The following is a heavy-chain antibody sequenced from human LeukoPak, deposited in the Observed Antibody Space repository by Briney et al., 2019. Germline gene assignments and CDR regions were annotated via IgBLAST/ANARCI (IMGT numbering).Heavy chain of an antibody. D-gene: IGHD3-22*01. CDR1: GFTFSSYA. V-gene: IGHV3-30*01. J-gene: IGHJ6*02. CDR2: ISYDGSNK. Sequence: GGSLRLSCAASGFTFSSYAMHWVRQAPGNGLEWVAVISYDGSNKYYADSVKGRFTISRDNSKNTLYLQMNSLRAEDTAVYYCASGYYYDSSGYYEPDYYYYGMDVWGQGTTVTVSS. CDR3: ASGYYYDSSGYYEPDYYYYGMDV.